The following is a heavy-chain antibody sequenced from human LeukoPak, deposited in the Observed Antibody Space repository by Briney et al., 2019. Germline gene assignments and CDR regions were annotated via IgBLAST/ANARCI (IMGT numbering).Heavy chain of an antibody. V-gene: IGHV4-4*02. CDR2: VHLNGRT. CDR1: GGSISTTNW. Sequence: SETLSLTCDVSGGSISTTNWWTWVRQPPGGGLEWIGEVHLNGRTHYSPSLESRVTMSVDMTENHISLQLTSVTAADTAVYYCAREGGFYRPLDYSGPGTLVIVSS. J-gene: IGHJ4*02. D-gene: IGHD2/OR15-2a*01. CDR3: AREGGFYRPLDY.